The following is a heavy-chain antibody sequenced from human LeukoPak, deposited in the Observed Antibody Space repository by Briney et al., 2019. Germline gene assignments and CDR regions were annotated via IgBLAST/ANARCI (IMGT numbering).Heavy chain of an antibody. J-gene: IGHJ6*02. CDR1: GYSFSRYW. Sequence: GESLKISCKGSGYSFSRYWMGWVRQMPGKGLEWMGTIYPGDSETRYSPSFQGQVTISADKSINSAYLQWSSLKASDTAMYCARRGSAAHYYAMDLWGQGTPVTVSS. CDR3: ARRGSAAHYYAMDL. V-gene: IGHV5-51*01. CDR2: IYPGDSET. D-gene: IGHD2-15*01.